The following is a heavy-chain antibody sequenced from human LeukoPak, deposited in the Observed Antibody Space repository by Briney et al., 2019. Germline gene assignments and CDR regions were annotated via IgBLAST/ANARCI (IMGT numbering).Heavy chain of an antibody. J-gene: IGHJ2*01. CDR1: GGSISSSSYY. D-gene: IGHD1-26*01. V-gene: IGHV4-39*01. CDR3: ARVGGPGGCSDWYFDL. CDR2: IYYSGST. Sequence: SETLSLTCTVSGGSISSSSYYWGWIRQPPGKGLEWIGRIYYSGSTYYNPSLKSRVTISVDTSKNQFSLKLSSVTAADTAVYYCARVGGPGGCSDWYFDLWGRGTLVTVSS.